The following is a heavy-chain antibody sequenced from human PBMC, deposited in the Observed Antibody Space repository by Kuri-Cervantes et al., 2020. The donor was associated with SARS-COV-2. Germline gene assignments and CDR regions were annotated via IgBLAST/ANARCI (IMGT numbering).Heavy chain of an antibody. V-gene: IGHV4-59*10. D-gene: IGHD2-15*01. CDR3: ARGMEVVVGAINFDS. J-gene: IGHJ4*02. CDR1: GGSFSGYY. Sequence: GSLRLSCAVYGGSFSGYYWSGIRQPAGKGLEWIGRINTSGSTNYNPSLKSRVTMSVDTSKNQFSLKLSSVTAADTAVYYCARGMEVVVGAINFDSWGQGTLVTVSS. CDR2: INTSGST.